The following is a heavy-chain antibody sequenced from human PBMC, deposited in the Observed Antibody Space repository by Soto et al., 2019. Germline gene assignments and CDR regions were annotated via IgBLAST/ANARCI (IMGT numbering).Heavy chain of an antibody. V-gene: IGHV4-61*01. CDR2: IYYSGST. D-gene: IGHD2-21*02. J-gene: IGHJ3*02. Sequence: PSETLSLTCTGSGGSVSSGSYYWSWIRQPPGKGLEWIGYIYYSGSTNYNPSLKSRVTISVDTSKNQFSLKLSSVTAADTAVYYCARGDGGNSDDAFDIWGQGTMVTVSS. CDR1: GGSVSSGSYY. CDR3: ARGDGGNSDDAFDI.